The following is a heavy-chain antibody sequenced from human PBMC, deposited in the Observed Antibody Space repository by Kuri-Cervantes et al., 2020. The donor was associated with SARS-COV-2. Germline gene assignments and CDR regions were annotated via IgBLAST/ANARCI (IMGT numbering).Heavy chain of an antibody. Sequence: SETLTLTFHAPGGFISSHYWSWIRQPPGKGLEWIGYIYYSGSTNYNPSLKSRVTISVDTSKNQFSLKLSSVTAADTAVYYCARRPFDGGGDCYYGRAFDYWGQGTLVTVSS. CDR3: ARRPFDGGGDCYYGRAFDY. CDR2: IYYSGST. D-gene: IGHD2-21*01. J-gene: IGHJ4*02. V-gene: IGHV4-59*08. CDR1: GGFISSHY.